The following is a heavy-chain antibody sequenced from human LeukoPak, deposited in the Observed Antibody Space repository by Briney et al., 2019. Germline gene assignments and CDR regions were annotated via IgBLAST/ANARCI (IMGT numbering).Heavy chain of an antibody. Sequence: GGSLRLSCAAAGFTFSDYAMHWVRQAPGKGLEYVSAINNNGDSTYYANSVKGRFTISRDNSKNTLYLQLGSLRDEDMAVYYCARRRWELTYFDYWGQGTLVTVPS. CDR3: ARRRWELTYFDY. J-gene: IGHJ4*02. D-gene: IGHD1-26*01. V-gene: IGHV3-64*01. CDR2: INNNGDST. CDR1: GFTFSDYA.